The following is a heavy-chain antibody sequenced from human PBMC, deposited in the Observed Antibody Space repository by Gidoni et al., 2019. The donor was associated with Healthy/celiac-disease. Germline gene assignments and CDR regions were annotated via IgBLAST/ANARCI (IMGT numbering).Heavy chain of an antibody. CDR3: ARGQTIVGPSPGYFDL. Sequence: YGMHWVRQATGKGLEWVSAIGTAGDTYYPGSVKGRFTISRENAKNSLYLQMNSLRAGDTAVYYCARGQTIVGPSPGYFDLWGRGTLVTVSS. V-gene: IGHV3-13*01. J-gene: IGHJ2*01. CDR1: YG. CDR2: IGTAGDT. D-gene: IGHD2-21*01.